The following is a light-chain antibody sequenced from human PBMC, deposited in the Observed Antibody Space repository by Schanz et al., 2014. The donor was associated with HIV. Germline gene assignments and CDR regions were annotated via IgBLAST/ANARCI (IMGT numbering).Light chain of an antibody. Sequence: QSALTQPASVSGSPGQSITISCTGTSSDVGNYNFVSWYQQYPGKAPKLLIYEGTKRPSGISNRFSASKSGNTASLTVSGLQAEDEADYYCSSYAGSNNLVFGGGTKLTVL. V-gene: IGLV2-14*02. CDR1: SSDVGNYNF. J-gene: IGLJ3*02. CDR2: EGT. CDR3: SSYAGSNNLV.